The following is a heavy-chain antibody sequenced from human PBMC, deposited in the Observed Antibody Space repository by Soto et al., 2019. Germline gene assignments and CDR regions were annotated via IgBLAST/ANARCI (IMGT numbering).Heavy chain of an antibody. D-gene: IGHD4-17*01. Sequence: GGSLRLSCAASGFTFSSYAMSWVRQAPGKGLDWVSAISVSVGSTYYADSVKGRFTISRDNSKNTLYLQMNSLRAEDTAVYYCARGLLHDYGDYGYFQYWGRGTLVTVSS. V-gene: IGHV3-23*01. J-gene: IGHJ1*01. CDR2: ISVSVGST. CDR3: ARGLLHDYGDYGYFQY. CDR1: GFTFSSYA.